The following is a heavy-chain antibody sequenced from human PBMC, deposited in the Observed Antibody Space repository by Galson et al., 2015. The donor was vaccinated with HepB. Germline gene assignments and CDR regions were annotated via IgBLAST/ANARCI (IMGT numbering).Heavy chain of an antibody. CDR3: TREGDYGGNPSNY. D-gene: IGHD4-23*01. J-gene: IGHJ4*02. CDR2: IRSKAYGGTT. V-gene: IGHV3-49*03. Sequence: SLRLSCAASGFTFGDYAMSWFRQAPGKGLEWVGFIRSKAYGGTTEYGASVKGRFTISRDDSKSIAYLQMNSLETEDTAVYYCTREGDYGGNPSNYWGQGTLVTVSS. CDR1: GFTFGDYA.